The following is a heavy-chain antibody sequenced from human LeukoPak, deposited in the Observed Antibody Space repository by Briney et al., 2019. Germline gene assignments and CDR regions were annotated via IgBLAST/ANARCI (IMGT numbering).Heavy chain of an antibody. CDR1: GFTFDDYT. CDR2: ISWDGGST. D-gene: IGHD3-9*01. CDR3: AKDSYDILTGYYGFHFFDY. Sequence: GGSLRLSCAASGFTFDDYTMHWVRQAPGKGLEWVSLISWDGGSTYYADSMKGRFTISRDNSKNSLYLQMNSLRTEDTALYYCAKDSYDILTGYYGFHFFDYWGQGTLVTVSS. J-gene: IGHJ4*02. V-gene: IGHV3-43*01.